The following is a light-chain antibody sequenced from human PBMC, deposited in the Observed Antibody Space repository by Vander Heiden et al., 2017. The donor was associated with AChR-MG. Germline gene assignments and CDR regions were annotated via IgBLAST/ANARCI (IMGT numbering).Light chain of an antibody. CDR2: AAS. V-gene: IGKV1D-16*01. CDR3: QHDSNYPPT. CDR1: QHITSR. Sequence: DIVLTQSPPSLSASVGDSVPIPCRASQHITSRVARYQQPPNNAPKFLLYAASRVHTGVPSRFSGSGFGTEFTLYINVLQPEDSATYYCQHDSNYPPTFGHGTIVDVK. J-gene: IGKJ3*01.